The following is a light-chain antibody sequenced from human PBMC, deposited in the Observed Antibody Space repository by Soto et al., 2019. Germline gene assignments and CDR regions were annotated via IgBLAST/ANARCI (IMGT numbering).Light chain of an antibody. V-gene: IGLV2-14*03. CDR1: SSDIGAFNH. J-gene: IGLJ1*01. CDR2: DVI. Sequence: QSVLTQPASVSXXPGQSITISCIGTSSDIGAFNHVSWHQQHPGKAPKLIIYDVINRPSGVSNRFSGSKTGNTASLIISGLQAEDEADYYCSSYTSSSSYVFGSGTKVTVL. CDR3: SSYTSSSSYV.